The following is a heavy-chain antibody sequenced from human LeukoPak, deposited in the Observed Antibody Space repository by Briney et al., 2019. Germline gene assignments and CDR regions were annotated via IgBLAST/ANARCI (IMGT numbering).Heavy chain of an antibody. D-gene: IGHD6-19*01. CDR1: EFTFSDYA. V-gene: IGHV3-23*01. CDR2: ISGAGGST. Sequence: GGSLRLSCADAEFTFSDYAMSWVRQAPGEGLEWDSAISGAGGSTYYADSVKGRFTISRDNSKHTLYLQMNRLRAEDTAVYYCGGHLRLQWLAGFDYWGQGTLVTVSS. J-gene: IGHJ4*02. CDR3: GGHLRLQWLAGFDY.